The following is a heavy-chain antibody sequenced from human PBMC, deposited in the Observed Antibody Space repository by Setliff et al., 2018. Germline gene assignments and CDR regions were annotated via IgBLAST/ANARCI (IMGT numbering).Heavy chain of an antibody. V-gene: IGHV1-46*01. D-gene: IGHD3-10*01. J-gene: IGHJ4*02. CDR3: ARAGMASLNRKGVFEY. Sequence: GASVKVSCKTSGYSFISCYMYWVRQAPGQGLEWMGIINIGGGSASYAQKFQDRVTMTRDTSTSTVYLEVTSLRSEDTAVYYCARAGMASLNRKGVFEYWGQGTQVTVSS. CDR1: GYSFISCY. CDR2: INIGGGSA.